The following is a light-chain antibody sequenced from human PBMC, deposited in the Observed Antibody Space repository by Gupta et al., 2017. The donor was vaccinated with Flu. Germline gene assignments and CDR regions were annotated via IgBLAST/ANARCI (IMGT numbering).Light chain of an antibody. CDR1: QSISNY. Sequence: IQMNQSPSSLSASVGDRVTITCRASQSISNYLNWYQQKPGKAPKLLIYAASSLQSGVPSRFSGSGSGTDFTLTISSLQPEDFATYYCQQSYSTPRTFGQGTKLEIK. V-gene: IGKV1-39*01. J-gene: IGKJ2*01. CDR3: QQSYSTPRT. CDR2: AAS.